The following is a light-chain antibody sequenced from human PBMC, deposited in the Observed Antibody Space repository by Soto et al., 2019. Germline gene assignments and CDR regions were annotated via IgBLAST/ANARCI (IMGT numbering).Light chain of an antibody. CDR1: SSNIGSNA. Sequence: QSVLTQPLSVSGAPGQRVTISCSGSSSNIGSNAVNWYQQLPGMAPKLLIYSNNQRPSGVPDRFSGSKSGTSASLAISGLQSEDEADYYCAAWDDSLDGVVFGGGAKLTVL. CDR3: AAWDDSLDGVV. CDR2: SNN. V-gene: IGLV1-44*01. J-gene: IGLJ2*01.